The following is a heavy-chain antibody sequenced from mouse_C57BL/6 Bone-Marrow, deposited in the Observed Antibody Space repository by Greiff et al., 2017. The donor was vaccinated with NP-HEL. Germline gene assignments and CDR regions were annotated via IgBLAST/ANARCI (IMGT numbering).Heavy chain of an antibody. V-gene: IGHV5-4*03. J-gene: IGHJ4*01. CDR1: GFTFSSYA. Sequence: EVNVVESGGGLVKPGGSLKLSCAASGFTFSSYAMSWVRQTPEKRLEWVATISDGGSYTYYTDNVKGRFTISRDNAKNKLYLQMSHLKSEDTAMYYCARRGYLLPEAMDYWGQGTSVTVSS. CDR3: ARRGYLLPEAMDY. D-gene: IGHD1-1*01. CDR2: ISDGGSYT.